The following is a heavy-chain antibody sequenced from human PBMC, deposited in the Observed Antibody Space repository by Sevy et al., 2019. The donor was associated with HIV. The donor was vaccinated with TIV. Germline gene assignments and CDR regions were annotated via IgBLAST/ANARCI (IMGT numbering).Heavy chain of an antibody. Sequence: ASVKVSCRASGYTFTSYDINWVRQATGQGLEWMGWMSPNSGNTGYARKFQGRVTMTRNTSISTAYMELSSLGSEDTAVYYCARFLSTSYYYYYAMDVWGQGTTVTVSS. V-gene: IGHV1-8*01. CDR2: MSPNSGNT. D-gene: IGHD2-2*01. J-gene: IGHJ6*02. CDR3: ARFLSTSYYYYYAMDV. CDR1: GYTFTSYD.